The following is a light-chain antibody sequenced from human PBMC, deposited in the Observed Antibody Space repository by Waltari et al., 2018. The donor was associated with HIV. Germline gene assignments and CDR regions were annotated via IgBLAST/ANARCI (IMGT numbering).Light chain of an antibody. CDR1: SSDVGGYNY. V-gene: IGLV2-11*01. Sequence: QSALTQPRSVSGSPGQSVTFSCTGTSSDVGGYNYVSWYQQHPGKAPKLMIYDVSKRPCGVPGRCSGSKSGNTALLTISGLQADDDADYYCCSYAGSYTRFGGGTKLTVL. J-gene: IGLJ2*01. CDR3: CSYAGSYTR. CDR2: DVS.